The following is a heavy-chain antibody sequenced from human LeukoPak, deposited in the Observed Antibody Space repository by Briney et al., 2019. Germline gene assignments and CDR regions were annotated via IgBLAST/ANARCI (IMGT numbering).Heavy chain of an antibody. CDR2: IIPIFGIA. CDR1: RGTFSSYA. J-gene: IGHJ3*02. V-gene: IGHV1-69*04. CDR3: ARGGSGGDI. Sequence: SVKVSCKASRGTFSSYAISWVRQAPGQGLEWMGRIIPIFGIANYAQKFQGRVTITADKSTSTAYMELSSLRSEDTAVYYCARGGSGGDIWGQETMVTVSS. D-gene: IGHD3-10*01.